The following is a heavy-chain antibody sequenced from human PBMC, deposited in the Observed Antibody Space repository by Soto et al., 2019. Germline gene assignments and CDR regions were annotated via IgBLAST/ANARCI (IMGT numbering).Heavy chain of an antibody. Sequence: SETLSLTCTVSGYSISTYYWSWIRQPPGKGLEWIGTIYDSGSTNYNPSLKSRVTISLDTSKNEFSLKLSSVIAADTAMYDCASTNQWLSLDSWAPRTLVTVAS. D-gene: IGHD3-22*01. J-gene: IGHJ4*02. CDR1: GYSISTYY. V-gene: IGHV4-59*01. CDR2: IYDSGST. CDR3: ASTNQWLSLDS.